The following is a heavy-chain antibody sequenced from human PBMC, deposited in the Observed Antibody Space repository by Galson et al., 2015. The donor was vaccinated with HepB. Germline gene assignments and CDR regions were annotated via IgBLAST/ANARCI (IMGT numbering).Heavy chain of an antibody. CDR3: ARDQATVTTFDY. D-gene: IGHD4-11*01. CDR2: ISSSSSYI. V-gene: IGHV3-21*01. Sequence: SLRLSCAASGFTFSSYNMNWVRQAPGKGLEWVSSISSSSSYIYYADSVKGRFTISRDNAKNSLYLQMNSLRAEDTAMYYCARDQATVTTFDYWGQGTLVTVSS. CDR1: GFTFSSYN. J-gene: IGHJ4*02.